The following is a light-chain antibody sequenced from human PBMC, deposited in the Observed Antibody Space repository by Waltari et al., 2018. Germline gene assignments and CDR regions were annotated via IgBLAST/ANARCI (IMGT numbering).Light chain of an antibody. V-gene: IGKV3-20*01. J-gene: IGKJ1*01. CDR2: GAS. CDR1: QSINSNH. Sequence: EIGLTQSPGTMFLSPGDRAILSCRASQSINSNHLAWYQQKPGPAPRLLIHGASSRAIGIPSRFLGSGSGTDFTLTISRLEPEDSGVYYCQQYSASTGTFGQGTKVEIK. CDR3: QQYSASTGT.